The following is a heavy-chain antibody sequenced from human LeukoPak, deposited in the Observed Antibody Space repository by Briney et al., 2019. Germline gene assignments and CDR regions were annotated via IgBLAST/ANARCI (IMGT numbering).Heavy chain of an antibody. CDR3: ARDPMYCSGGSCYSEGWFDP. CDR2: INPNSGGT. J-gene: IGHJ5*02. CDR1: EYTFTGYY. V-gene: IGHV1-2*02. D-gene: IGHD2-15*01. Sequence: GASVKVSCRASEYTFTGYYMHWVRQAPGQGLEWMGWINPNSGGTNYAQKFQGRVTMTRDTSISTAYMELSRLRSDDTAVYYCARDPMYCSGGSCYSEGWFDPWGQGTLVTVSS.